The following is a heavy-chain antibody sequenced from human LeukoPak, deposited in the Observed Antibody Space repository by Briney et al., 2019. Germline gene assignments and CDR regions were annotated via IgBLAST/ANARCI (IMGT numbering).Heavy chain of an antibody. CDR3: ARVMGDCSGGSCHDAFDI. Sequence: SETLSLTCTVSGGSISSYYWSWIRQPAGKGLEWIGRTYTSGSTNYNPSLKSRVTMSVDTSKNQFSLKLSSVTAADTAVYYCARVMGDCSGGSCHDAFDIWGQGTMVTVSS. J-gene: IGHJ3*02. D-gene: IGHD2-15*01. CDR2: TYTSGST. CDR1: GGSISSYY. V-gene: IGHV4-4*07.